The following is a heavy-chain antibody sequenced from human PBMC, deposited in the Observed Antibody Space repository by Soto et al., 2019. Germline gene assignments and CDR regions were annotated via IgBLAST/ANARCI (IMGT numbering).Heavy chain of an antibody. CDR2: ISYDGSNK. V-gene: IGHV3-30-3*01. CDR3: ARASSARGERLHFDY. Sequence: GGSLRLSCAASGFTFSSYAMHCVRQAPGKGLEWVAVISYDGSNKYYADSVKGRFTISRDNSKNTLYLQMNSLRAEDTAVYYCARASSARGERLHFDYWGQGTLVTVSS. D-gene: IGHD1-26*01. J-gene: IGHJ4*02. CDR1: GFTFSSYA.